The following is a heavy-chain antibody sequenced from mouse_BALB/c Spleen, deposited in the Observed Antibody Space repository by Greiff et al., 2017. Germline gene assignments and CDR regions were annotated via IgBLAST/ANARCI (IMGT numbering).Heavy chain of an antibody. CDR2: INSNGGST. CDR1: GFTFSSYG. J-gene: IGHJ3*01. Sequence: EVQVVESGGGLVQPGGSLKLSCAASGFTFSSYGMSWVRQTPDKRLELVATINSNGGSTYYPDSVKGRFTISRDNAKNTLYLQMSSLKSEDTAMYYCARGDGNYAWFAYWGQGTLVTVSA. CDR3: ARGDGNYAWFAY. D-gene: IGHD2-1*01. V-gene: IGHV5-6-3*01.